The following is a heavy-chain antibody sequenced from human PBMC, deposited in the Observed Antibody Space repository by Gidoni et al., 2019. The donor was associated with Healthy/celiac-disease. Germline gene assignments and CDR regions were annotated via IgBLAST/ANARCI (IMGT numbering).Heavy chain of an antibody. V-gene: IGHV4-39*01. CDR1: GGSITTSTYY. CDR3: ASVAAASFDY. J-gene: IGHJ4*02. D-gene: IGHD6-13*01. Sequence: QLQLQESGPGLVKPSETLSLTCTVSGGSITTSTYYWGWIRQPPGKGLEWIGSIYYSGSTYYNPSLKSRVTISVDTSKNQFSLKLSSVTAAETAVYYCASVAAASFDYWGQGTLVSVSS. CDR2: IYYSGST.